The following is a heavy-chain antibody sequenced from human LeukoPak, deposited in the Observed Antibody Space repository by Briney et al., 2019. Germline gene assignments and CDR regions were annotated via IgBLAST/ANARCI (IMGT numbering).Heavy chain of an antibody. Sequence: SETLSLTCTVSGGSISTYYWSWIRQPPGKGLEWIGHIYCSGSTNYNPSLKSRVTISVDTSKNQFSLKLSSVTAADTAVYYCARGILTGPIYAFDNWGQGTMVTVSS. D-gene: IGHD3-9*01. CDR1: GGSISTYY. CDR2: IYCSGST. CDR3: ARGILTGPIYAFDN. J-gene: IGHJ3*02. V-gene: IGHV4-59*01.